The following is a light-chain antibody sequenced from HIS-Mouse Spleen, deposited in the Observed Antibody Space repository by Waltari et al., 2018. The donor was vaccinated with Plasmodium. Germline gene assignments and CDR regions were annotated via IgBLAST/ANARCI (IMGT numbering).Light chain of an antibody. Sequence: SYELTQPPSVSVSPGQTARITCSGDAMPKQYAYWYQQKPGQAPGLVIYKDSERPSGIPERFSGSSSGTTVTLTISGVQAEDEADYYCLSADSSGTYWVFGGGTKLTVL. V-gene: IGLV3-25*03. CDR3: LSADSSGTYWV. CDR2: KDS. CDR1: AMPKQY. J-gene: IGLJ3*02.